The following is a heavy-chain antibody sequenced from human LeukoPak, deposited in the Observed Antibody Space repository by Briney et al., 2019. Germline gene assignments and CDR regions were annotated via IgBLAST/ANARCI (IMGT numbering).Heavy chain of an antibody. Sequence: SVKVSCKASGGIFSTYGFHWVRQAPGQGLEWLGGIIPIFHTSHYARKFQDRVMISADESTSTVYMELSSLRSEDTAVYYCARDGDRNVSRFLEWLTNWFDPWGQGTLVTVSS. J-gene: IGHJ5*02. CDR3: ARDGDRNVSRFLEWLTNWFDP. CDR2: IIPIFHTS. D-gene: IGHD3-3*01. CDR1: GGIFSTYG. V-gene: IGHV1-69*01.